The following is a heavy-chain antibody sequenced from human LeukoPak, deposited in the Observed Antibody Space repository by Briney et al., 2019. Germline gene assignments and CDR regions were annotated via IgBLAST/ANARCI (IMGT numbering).Heavy chain of an antibody. CDR1: GASITGQY. CDR3: ARGHHDYAY. CDR2: VFHTGGGA. D-gene: IGHD5-12*01. J-gene: IGHJ4*02. Sequence: SETLSLTCTVSGASITGQYWGWIRQPPGKGLEWIGYVFHTGGGADYNPSLRSRVAISVDPSKNQFSLRLNSVIPSDTAVYYCARGHHDYAYWGQGALVTVSS. V-gene: IGHV4-59*11.